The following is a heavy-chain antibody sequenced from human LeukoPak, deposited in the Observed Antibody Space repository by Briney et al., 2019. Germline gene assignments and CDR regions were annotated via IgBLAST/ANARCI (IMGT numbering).Heavy chain of an antibody. CDR1: GFTVSSNY. V-gene: IGHV3-53*01. CDR3: SLLWFGELLRADSYLIDY. J-gene: IGHJ4*02. Sequence: PGGSLRLSCAASGFTVSSNYMSWVRQAPGKGLEWVSVIYSGGSTYYADSVKGRFTISRDNSKNTVYLQMNSLRAEDTAVYYCSLLWFGELLRADSYLIDYWGQGIRVTVSS. D-gene: IGHD3-10*01. CDR2: IYSGGST.